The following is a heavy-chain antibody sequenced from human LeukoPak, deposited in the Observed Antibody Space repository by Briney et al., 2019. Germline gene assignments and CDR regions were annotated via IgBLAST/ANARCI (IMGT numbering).Heavy chain of an antibody. V-gene: IGHV1-69*05. J-gene: IGHJ3*02. Sequence: GASVKVSCKASGGTFSSYAISWVRQAPGQGLEWMGGIIPIFGTANYAQKFQGRVTITTDESTSTAYMELSSLRSEDTAVYYCARAKVITYDAFDIWGQGTMVTVSS. CDR1: GGTFSSYA. CDR3: ARAKVITYDAFDI. D-gene: IGHD4-17*01. CDR2: IIPIFGTA.